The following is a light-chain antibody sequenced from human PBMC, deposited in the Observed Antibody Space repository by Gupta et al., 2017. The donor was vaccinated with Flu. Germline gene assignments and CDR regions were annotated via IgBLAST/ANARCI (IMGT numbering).Light chain of an antibody. CDR1: SLITSF. CDR3: HSRDRNRTFV. CDR2: ASN. Sequence: VSCQGDSLITSFASWYRQTPGQAPVLVMYASNRRPSGIPDRFSGSSIGNTASLTITGAQAEDEAAYYFHSRDRNRTFVFGPGTKPTV. J-gene: IGLJ1*01. V-gene: IGLV3-19*01.